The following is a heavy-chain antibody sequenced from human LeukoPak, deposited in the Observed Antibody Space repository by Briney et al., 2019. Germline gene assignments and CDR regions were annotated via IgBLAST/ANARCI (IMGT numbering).Heavy chain of an antibody. CDR3: VRDWYCSGGSCHNCFDH. D-gene: IGHD2-15*01. CDR2: LSTNSDDA. V-gene: IGHV1-18*01. Sequence: ASVKVSCKASGYTFTNYGISWVRHAPGQGLEWMGWLSTNSDDANYAQKFQDRVTMTADTSTTTAYMELRSLRSDDTAVYYCVRDWYCSGGSCHNCFDHWGQGTPVTVSS. J-gene: IGHJ5*02. CDR1: GYTFTNYG.